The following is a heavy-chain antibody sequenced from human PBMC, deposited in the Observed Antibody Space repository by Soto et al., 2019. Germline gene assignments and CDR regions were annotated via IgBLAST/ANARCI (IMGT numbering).Heavy chain of an antibody. CDR1: GYSFTGNS. J-gene: IGHJ6*03. CDR2: ISAYNGNT. V-gene: IGHV1-18*04. CDR3: ARGDTLYYYYYMDV. Sequence: ASVKVSCKASGYSFTGNSMHWVRQAPGQGLEWMGWISAYNGNTNYAQKLQGRVTMTTDTSTSTAYMELRSLRSDDTAVYYCARGDTLYYYYYMDVWGKGTKVTVSS.